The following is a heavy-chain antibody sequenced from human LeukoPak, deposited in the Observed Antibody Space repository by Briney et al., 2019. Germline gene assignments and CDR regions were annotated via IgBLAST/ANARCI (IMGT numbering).Heavy chain of an antibody. V-gene: IGHV4-39*07. CDR3: ARGKGGYNSFRGNRIFGFDP. CDR2: INHSGST. J-gene: IGHJ5*02. CDR1: GGSISSSNYY. Sequence: PSETLSLTCTVSGGSISSSNYYWGWIRQPPGKGLEWIGEINHSGSTNYNPSLKSRVTISVDTSKNQFSLKLSSVTAADTAVYYCARGKGGYNSFRGNRIFGFDPWGQGTLVTVSS. D-gene: IGHD5-24*01.